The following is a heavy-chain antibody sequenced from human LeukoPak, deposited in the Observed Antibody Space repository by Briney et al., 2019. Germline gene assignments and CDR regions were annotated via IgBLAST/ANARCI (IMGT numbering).Heavy chain of an antibody. Sequence: ASVKVSCKASGYTFTSYGISWVRQAPGQGLEWMGWINTNTGNPTYAQGFTGRFVFSLDTSVSTAYLQISSLKAEDTAVYYCARVGVNSGYDYVDAFDIWGQGTMVTVSS. CDR2: INTNTGNP. V-gene: IGHV7-4-1*02. J-gene: IGHJ3*02. D-gene: IGHD5-12*01. CDR3: ARVGVNSGYDYVDAFDI. CDR1: GYTFTSYG.